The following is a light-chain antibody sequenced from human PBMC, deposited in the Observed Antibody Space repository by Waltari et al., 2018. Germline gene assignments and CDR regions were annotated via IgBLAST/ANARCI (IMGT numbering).Light chain of an antibody. Sequence: QSALTQPPSASGSPGQSVTISCTGTSRYVGGYNFVSWYQQHPGKAPKLMIYEVSKRPSGVPDRFSGSKSGNTASLTVSGLQAEDEADFYCSSFTGSNNWVFGGGTKVTVL. CDR1: SRYVGGYNF. CDR2: EVS. V-gene: IGLV2-8*01. J-gene: IGLJ3*02. CDR3: SSFTGSNNWV.